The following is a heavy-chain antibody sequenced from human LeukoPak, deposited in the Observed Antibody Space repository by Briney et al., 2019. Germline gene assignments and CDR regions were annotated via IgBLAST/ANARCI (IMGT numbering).Heavy chain of an antibody. Sequence: SETLSLTCTVSGGSISSYYWSWIRQPPGRGLEWIGYIYYSGSANYNPSLKSRVTISVDTSKNQFSLKLSSVTAADTAVYYCARLTGYDWESSYDYWGQGTLVTVSS. CDR3: ARLTGYDWESSYDY. V-gene: IGHV4-59*01. CDR2: IYYSGSA. D-gene: IGHD5-12*01. CDR1: GGSISSYY. J-gene: IGHJ4*02.